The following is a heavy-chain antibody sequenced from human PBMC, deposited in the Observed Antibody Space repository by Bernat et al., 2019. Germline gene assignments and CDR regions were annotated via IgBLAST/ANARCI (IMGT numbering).Heavy chain of an antibody. V-gene: IGHV1-18*01. J-gene: IGHJ5*02. CDR2: ISGKNDNT. D-gene: IGHD3-10*01. CDR1: GFTFSTYG. CDR3: AKVTLARGGSLQRGWFDP. Sequence: QVQVVQSGGEVKKPGASVKVSCKASGFTFSTYGVTWVRQAPGQGLEWMGWISGKNDNTNYEQKFQGRVTLTTDTSTGTAYMKLRSLRSDETAVYYCAKVTLARGGSLQRGWFDPWGQGSLVTVSS.